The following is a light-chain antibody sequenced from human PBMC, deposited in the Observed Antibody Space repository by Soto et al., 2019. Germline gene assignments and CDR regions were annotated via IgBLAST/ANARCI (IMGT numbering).Light chain of an antibody. Sequence: ESVLTQSPGTLSLSPGERATLSCMASRSVSSNLAWYQQKPGQAPRLLIYGASTRATGIPARFSGSGSGTEFTLTISSLQSEDFAVYYCQQYNNWPPLTFGGGTKVDNK. CDR3: QQYNNWPPLT. J-gene: IGKJ4*01. V-gene: IGKV3-15*01. CDR1: RSVSSN. CDR2: GAS.